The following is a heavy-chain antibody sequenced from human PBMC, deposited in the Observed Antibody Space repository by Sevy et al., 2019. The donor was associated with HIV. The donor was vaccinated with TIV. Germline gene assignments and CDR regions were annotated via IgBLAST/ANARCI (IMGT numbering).Heavy chain of an antibody. CDR3: AKDAYDYVWGSYRYNDAFDI. CDR2: ISGSGGST. D-gene: IGHD3-16*02. V-gene: IGHV3-23*01. Sequence: GGSLRLSCAASGFTFSSYAMSWVRQAPGKGLEWVSAISGSGGSTDYADSVKGRFTISRDNSKNTLYLQMNSLRAEDTAVYYCAKDAYDYVWGSYRYNDAFDIWGQGTMVTVSS. CDR1: GFTFSSYA. J-gene: IGHJ3*02.